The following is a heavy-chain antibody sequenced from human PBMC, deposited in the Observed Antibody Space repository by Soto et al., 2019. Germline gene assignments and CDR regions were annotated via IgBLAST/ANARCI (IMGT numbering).Heavy chain of an antibody. CDR3: AHRGCASIFGYLYY. CDR2: IYYSGST. Sequence: QVQLQESGPGLVKPSGTLSLTCAVSGGSISSGDWCWSWVRQSPGKGLEWIGEIYYSGSTTYNPSLKRRVTISADHSEYPFSRMLSSVTAADTSVYYCAHRGCASIFGYLYYWGQGTLVTVSS. V-gene: IGHV4-4*02. CDR1: GGSISSGDW. J-gene: IGHJ4*02. D-gene: IGHD2-21*01.